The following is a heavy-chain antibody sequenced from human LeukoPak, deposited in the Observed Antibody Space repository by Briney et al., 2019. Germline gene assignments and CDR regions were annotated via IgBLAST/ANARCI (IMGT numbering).Heavy chain of an antibody. CDR3: AHIGFEGGSYYFDY. Sequence: SGPTLVNPTQTLTLTCTFSGFSLTTGGVGVGWIRQPPGKALEWLALIYWDDDKGFSPSLKSRLTITKDTSKNQVVLTMTNMDPVDTATYYCAHIGFEGGSYYFDYWGQGTLVTVSS. V-gene: IGHV2-5*02. J-gene: IGHJ4*02. D-gene: IGHD3-10*01. CDR2: IYWDDDK. CDR1: GFSLTTGGVG.